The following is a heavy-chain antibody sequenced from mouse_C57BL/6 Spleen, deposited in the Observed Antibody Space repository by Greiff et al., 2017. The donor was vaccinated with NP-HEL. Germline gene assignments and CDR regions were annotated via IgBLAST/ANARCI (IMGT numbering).Heavy chain of an antibody. CDR3: AKGVLRYFDV. CDR1: GFSLTRWYF. D-gene: IGHD1-1*01. J-gene: IGHJ1*03. V-gene: IGHV3-6*01. Sequence: LMESGPGLVKPSPSLSLPCSVSGFSLTRWYFLNWNRQLPGNKLEWMGYIIYHGSNNDNPSLKNRISITRDTSKNQFFLKLNSVTTEDTATYYCAKGVLRYFDVWGTGTTVTVSS. CDR2: IIYHGSN.